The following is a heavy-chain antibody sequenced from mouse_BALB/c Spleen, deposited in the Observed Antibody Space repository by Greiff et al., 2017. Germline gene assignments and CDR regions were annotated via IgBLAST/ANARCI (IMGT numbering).Heavy chain of an antibody. CDR1: GFTFSSYA. D-gene: IGHD2-4*01. V-gene: IGHV5-6-5*01. J-gene: IGHJ4*01. CDR2: ISSGGST. Sequence: EVQLVESGGGLVKPGGSLKLSCAASGFTFSSYAMSWVRQTPEKRLEWVASISSGGSTYYPDSVKGRFTISRDNARNILYLQMSSLRSEDTAMYYCARELRGYAMDYWGQGTSVTVSS. CDR3: ARELRGYAMDY.